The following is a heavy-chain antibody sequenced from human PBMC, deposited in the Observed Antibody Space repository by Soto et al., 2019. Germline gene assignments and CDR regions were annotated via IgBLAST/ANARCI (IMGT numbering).Heavy chain of an antibody. CDR1: GFTFSSYS. CDR3: AGLVAGPRYFDY. J-gene: IGHJ4*02. CDR2: ISSSSYI. D-gene: IGHD6-19*01. Sequence: GGSLRLSCAASGFTFSSYSMNWVRQAPGKGLEWVSSISSSSYIYYADSVKGRFTISRDNAKNSLYLQMNSLRAEDTAVYYCAGLVAGPRYFDYWGQGTLVTVSS. V-gene: IGHV3-21*01.